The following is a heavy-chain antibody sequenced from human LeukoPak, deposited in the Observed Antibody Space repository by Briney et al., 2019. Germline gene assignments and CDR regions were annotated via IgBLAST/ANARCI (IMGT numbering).Heavy chain of an antibody. Sequence: PSETLSLTCTVSGGSIISSDYHWGWVRQPPGKGLEWIGTISYSGNTDYNPSLRSRVTISVDTSNNQFSLRLGSVAAADTAVYHCARHCCSGPAKRVFDIWGQGTMVTVSS. CDR1: GGSIISSDYH. D-gene: IGHD2-15*01. V-gene: IGHV4-39*01. CDR2: ISYSGNT. CDR3: ARHCCSGPAKRVFDI. J-gene: IGHJ3*02.